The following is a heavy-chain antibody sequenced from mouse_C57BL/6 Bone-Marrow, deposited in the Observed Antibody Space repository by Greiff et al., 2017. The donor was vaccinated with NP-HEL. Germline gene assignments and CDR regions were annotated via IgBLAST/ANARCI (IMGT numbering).Heavy chain of an antibody. CDR1: GFSFNTYA. J-gene: IGHJ3*01. V-gene: IGHV10-1*01. D-gene: IGHD3-2*02. CDR2: IRSKSNNYAT. CDR3: VRGTAQATWFAY. Sequence: DVQLVESGGGLVQPKGSLKLSCAASGFSFNTYAMNWVRQAPGKGLEWVARIRSKSNNYATYYADSVKDRFTISRDDSESMLYLQMNNLKTEDTAMYYCVRGTAQATWFAYWGQGTLVTVSA.